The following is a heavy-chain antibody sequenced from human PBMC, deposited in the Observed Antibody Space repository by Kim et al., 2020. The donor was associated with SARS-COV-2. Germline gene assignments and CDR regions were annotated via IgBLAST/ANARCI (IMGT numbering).Heavy chain of an antibody. CDR3: ARVRSGGGIYYYYYYGMDV. V-gene: IGHV6-1*01. CDR1: GDSVSSNSAA. Sequence: SQTLSLTCAISGDSVSSNSAAWNWIRQSPSRGLEWLGRTYYRSKWYNDYAVSVKSRITINPDTSKNQFSLQLNSVTPEDTAVYYCARVRSGGGIYYYYYYGMDVWGQGTTVTVSS. D-gene: IGHD2-15*01. CDR2: TYYRSKWYN. J-gene: IGHJ6*02.